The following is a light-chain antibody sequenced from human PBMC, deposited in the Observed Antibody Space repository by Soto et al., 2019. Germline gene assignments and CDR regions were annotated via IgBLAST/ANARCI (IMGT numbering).Light chain of an antibody. Sequence: EIVLTQSPGTLSLSPGERATLSCRASQSVSSSYLAWYQQRPGQAPGLLIYGASSRATGIPDRFSGSGSGTDFTLTISRLEPEDSAVYYCQVFGSSPSWTFGQGTKVEIK. CDR3: QVFGSSPSWT. V-gene: IGKV3-20*01. CDR2: GAS. CDR1: QSVSSSY. J-gene: IGKJ1*01.